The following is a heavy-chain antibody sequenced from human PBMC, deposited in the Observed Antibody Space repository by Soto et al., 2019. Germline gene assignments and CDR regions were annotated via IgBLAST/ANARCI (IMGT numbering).Heavy chain of an antibody. CDR3: ARDTTITMIPEYYRMDV. J-gene: IGHJ6*02. Sequence: ASVKVSCKASGYTFTSYGISWVRQAPGQGLEWMGWISAYNGNTNYAQKLQGRVTMTTDTSTSTAYMELRSLRSDDTAVYYCARDTTITMIPEYYRMDVWGQGTKVTVYS. CDR1: GYTFTSYG. CDR2: ISAYNGNT. D-gene: IGHD3-22*01. V-gene: IGHV1-18*01.